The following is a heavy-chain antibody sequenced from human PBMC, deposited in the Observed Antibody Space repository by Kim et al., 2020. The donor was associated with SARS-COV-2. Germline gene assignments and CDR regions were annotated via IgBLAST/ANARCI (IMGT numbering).Heavy chain of an antibody. CDR2: ISGSGGST. D-gene: IGHD2-15*01. CDR3: AKGRKERGRIVVVDYYYYGMDV. V-gene: IGHV3-23*01. CDR1: GFTFSSYA. J-gene: IGHJ6*02. Sequence: GGSLRLSCAASGFTFSSYAMSWVRQAPGKGLEWASAISGSGGSTYYADSVKGRFTISRDNSKNTLYLQMNSLRAEDTAVYYCAKGRKERGRIVVVDYYYYGMDVWGQGTTVTVSS.